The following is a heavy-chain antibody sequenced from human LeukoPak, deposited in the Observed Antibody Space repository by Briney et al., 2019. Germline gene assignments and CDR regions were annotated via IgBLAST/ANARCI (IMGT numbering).Heavy chain of an antibody. CDR2: VSGSAGTT. D-gene: IGHD2-2*01. CDR3: ARTPLVRYFDS. V-gene: IGHV3-23*01. J-gene: IGHJ4*02. CDR1: GFTFSSYA. Sequence: GGSLRLTCAASGFTFSSYAMSWVRQARGKGLEWVSAVSGSAGTTYYADSVKGRFTISRDNSKNTLYLQMNSLRAEDTALYYCARTPLVRYFDSWGQGTLVTVSS.